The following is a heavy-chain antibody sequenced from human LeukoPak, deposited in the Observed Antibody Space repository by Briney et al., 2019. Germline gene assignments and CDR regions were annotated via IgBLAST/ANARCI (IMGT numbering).Heavy chain of an antibody. Sequence: GASVKVSCKASGYTFTSYGISWVRQAPGQGLEWMGWISAYNGNTNYAQKLQGRVTMTTGTSTSTAYMELRSLRSDDTAVYYCARGITIFGVVIRAYYMDVWGKGTTVTVSS. CDR3: ARGITIFGVVIRAYYMDV. V-gene: IGHV1-18*01. J-gene: IGHJ6*03. CDR2: ISAYNGNT. D-gene: IGHD3-3*01. CDR1: GYTFTSYG.